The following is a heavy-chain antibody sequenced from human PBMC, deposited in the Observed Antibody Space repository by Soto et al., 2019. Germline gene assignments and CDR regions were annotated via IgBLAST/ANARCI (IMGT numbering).Heavy chain of an antibody. D-gene: IGHD2-2*01. CDR2: ISGSGGST. CDR1: GFTFSSYA. J-gene: IGHJ5*02. Sequence: GGSLRLSCAASGFTFSSYAMSWVRQAPGKGLEWVSAISGSGGSTYYADSVKGRFTISRDNSKNTLYLQMNSLRAEDTAVYYCAKNLGCSSTSCPFDPWGQGTLVTVSS. CDR3: AKNLGCSSTSCPFDP. V-gene: IGHV3-23*01.